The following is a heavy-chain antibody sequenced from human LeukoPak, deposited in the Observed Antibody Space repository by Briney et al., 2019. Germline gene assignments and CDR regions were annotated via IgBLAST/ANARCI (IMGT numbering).Heavy chain of an antibody. D-gene: IGHD4-17*01. CDR3: SRGMTTLDY. CDR1: GFTFSSYA. CDR2: ISGSGGST. V-gene: IGHV3-23*01. Sequence: PGGSLRLSCAASGFTFSSYAMSWVRQAPGKGLEWVSAISGSGGSTYYADSVRGRFTISRDNAKNSLYLQMNSLRAEDTAVYYCSRGMTTLDYWGQGTLVTVSS. J-gene: IGHJ4*02.